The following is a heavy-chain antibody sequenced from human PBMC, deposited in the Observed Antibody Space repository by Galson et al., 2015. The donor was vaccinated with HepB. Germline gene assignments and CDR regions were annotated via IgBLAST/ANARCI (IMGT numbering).Heavy chain of an antibody. J-gene: IGHJ4*02. CDR2: IYSGGST. CDR1: GFTVSSNY. D-gene: IGHD2-21*01. V-gene: IGHV3-66*01. Sequence: SLRLSCAASGFTVSSNYMSWVRQAPGKGLEWVSVIYSGGSTYYADSVKGRFAISRDNSKNTLYLQMNSLRAEDTAVYYCAREEGGGEFDYWGQGTLVTVSS. CDR3: AREEGGGEFDY.